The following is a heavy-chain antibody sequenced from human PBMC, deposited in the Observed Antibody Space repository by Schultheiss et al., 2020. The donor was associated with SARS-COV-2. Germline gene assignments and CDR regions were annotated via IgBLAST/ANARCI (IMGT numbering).Heavy chain of an antibody. CDR2: VYYNGNT. J-gene: IGHJ5*02. Sequence: GSLRLSCTVSGGSISTYYWSWIRQPPGSGLEWIGYVYYNGNTNYNPSLKSRVTISVDTSKNRFSLNLGSVTATDTAVYYCARGVDQWSGFEWFDPWGQGTLVTVSS. CDR1: GGSISTYY. CDR3: ARGVDQWSGFEWFDP. V-gene: IGHV4-59*01. D-gene: IGHD3-3*01.